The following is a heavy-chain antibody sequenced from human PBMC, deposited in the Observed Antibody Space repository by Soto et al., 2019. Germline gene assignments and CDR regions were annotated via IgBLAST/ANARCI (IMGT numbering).Heavy chain of an antibody. CDR1: GFTFSSYG. Sequence: QVQLVESGGGVVQPGRSLRLSCAASGFTFSSYGMHWVRQAPGKGLEWVAVISYDGSNEYYADSVKGRFTISRDNSKNTLYLQMNSLRAEDTAVYYCAKDPLVCPYYDDSSGVLDYWGQGTLVTVSA. CDR3: AKDPLVCPYYDDSSGVLDY. CDR2: ISYDGSNE. V-gene: IGHV3-30*18. J-gene: IGHJ4*02. D-gene: IGHD3-22*01.